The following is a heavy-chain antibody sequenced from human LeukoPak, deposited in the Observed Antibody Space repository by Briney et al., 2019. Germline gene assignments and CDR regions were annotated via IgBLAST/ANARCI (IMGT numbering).Heavy chain of an antibody. J-gene: IGHJ5*02. CDR2: IYTSGST. CDR1: GGSISSGSYY. D-gene: IGHD2-2*01. V-gene: IGHV4-61*02. CDR3: ARGGCSSTSCSIDP. Sequence: SQTLSLTCTVSGGSISSGSYYWSWIRQPAGKGLEWIVRIYTSGSTNYNPSLKGRVTISVDTSKNQFSLKLSSVTAADTAVYYCARGGCSSTSCSIDPWGQGTLVTVSS.